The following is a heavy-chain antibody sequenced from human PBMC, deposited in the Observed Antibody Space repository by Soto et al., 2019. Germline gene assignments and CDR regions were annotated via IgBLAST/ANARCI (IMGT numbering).Heavy chain of an antibody. Sequence: PGGSLRLSCAASGFTFSSYSMNLVRQAPGKGLEWVSSIGSSSSYIYYADSVKGRFTISRDNAKNSLYLQMNSLRAEDTAVYYCARDRTIPPDFDYWGQGTLVTVSS. CDR2: IGSSSSYI. V-gene: IGHV3-21*01. J-gene: IGHJ4*02. D-gene: IGHD3-3*01. CDR3: ARDRTIPPDFDY. CDR1: GFTFSSYS.